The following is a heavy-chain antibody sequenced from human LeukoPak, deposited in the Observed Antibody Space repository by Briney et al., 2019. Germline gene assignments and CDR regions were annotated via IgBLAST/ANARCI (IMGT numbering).Heavy chain of an antibody. D-gene: IGHD6-19*01. CDR2: ISSSSSTI. J-gene: IGHJ4*02. V-gene: IGHV3-48*01. Sequence: GSLRLSCAASGFTFSSYSMNWVRQAPGKGLEWVSYISSSSSTIYYADSVKGRFTISRDNAKNSLYLQMNSLRAEDTAVYYCARETPDSSGWDWGQGTLVTVSS. CDR3: ARETPDSSGWD. CDR1: GFTFSSYS.